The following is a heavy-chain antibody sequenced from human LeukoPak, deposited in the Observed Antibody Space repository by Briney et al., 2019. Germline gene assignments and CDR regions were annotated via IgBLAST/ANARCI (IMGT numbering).Heavy chain of an antibody. CDR3: ATDLKYDYVWGSYRWSY. CDR1: GYTLTELS. D-gene: IGHD3-16*02. J-gene: IGHJ4*02. V-gene: IGHV1-24*01. CDR2: FDPEDGET. Sequence: ASVKVSCKVSGYTLTELSMHWVRQAPGKGLEWVGGFDPEDGETIYAQKFQGRVTMTEDTSTDTAYMELSSLRSEDTAVYYCATDLKYDYVWGSYRWSYWGQGTLVTVSS.